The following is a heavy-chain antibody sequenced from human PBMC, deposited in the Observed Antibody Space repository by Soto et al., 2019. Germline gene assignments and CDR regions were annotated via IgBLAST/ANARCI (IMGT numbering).Heavy chain of an antibody. V-gene: IGHV4-59*01. CDR1: GGSISSYY. Sequence: PSETLSLTCTVSGGSISSYYWSWIRQPPGKGLEWIGYIYYSGSTNYNPSLKSRVTISVDTSKNQFSLKLSSVTAADTAVYYCARGRLKDGYNYDTRRYNWFDPWGQGTLVTVSS. CDR3: ARGRLKDGYNYDTRRYNWFDP. CDR2: IYYSGST. J-gene: IGHJ5*02. D-gene: IGHD5-12*01.